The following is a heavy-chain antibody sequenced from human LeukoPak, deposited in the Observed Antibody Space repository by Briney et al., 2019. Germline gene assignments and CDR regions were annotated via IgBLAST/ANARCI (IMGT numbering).Heavy chain of an antibody. CDR1: GFTFSNYA. J-gene: IGHJ4*02. CDR2: ISASDGST. Sequence: PEGSLRLSCAASGFTFSNYAMSWVRQAPDKGLEWVSGISASDGSTYYADSVKGRFTISRDNSKSTLYLQMNSLRAEDTAVYYCATARTYYYDSSGYYPDYWGQGTLVTVSS. CDR3: ATARTYYYDSSGYYPDY. D-gene: IGHD3-22*01. V-gene: IGHV3-23*01.